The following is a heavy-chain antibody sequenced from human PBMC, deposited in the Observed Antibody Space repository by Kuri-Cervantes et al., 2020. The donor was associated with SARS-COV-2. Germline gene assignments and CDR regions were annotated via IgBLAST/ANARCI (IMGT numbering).Heavy chain of an antibody. Sequence: GGSLRLSCAASGFTFSSYGMHWVRQAPGKGLEWVGFVRRDGSNYYYADSVKGRFTISRDNSKNSLYLEMNSLRPEDTAVYYCARDHGDWNFDYWGQGTLVTVSS. D-gene: IGHD4-17*01. CDR3: ARDHGDWNFDY. J-gene: IGHJ4*02. CDR2: VRRDGSNY. CDR1: GFTFSSYG. V-gene: IGHV3-30*02.